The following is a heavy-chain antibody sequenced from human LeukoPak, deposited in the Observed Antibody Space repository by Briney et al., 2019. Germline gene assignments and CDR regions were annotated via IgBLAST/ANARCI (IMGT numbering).Heavy chain of an antibody. Sequence: GGSLRLSCAASGFTFSNYRMNWVRQAPGKGLEWVSYISSSGSTIYYADSVRGRFTISRDNAKNSLYLQMNSLRAEDTAVYYCATVGGYCSSTSCPNWIDPWGQGTLVTVSS. CDR2: ISSSGSTI. CDR1: GFTFSNYR. D-gene: IGHD2-2*01. J-gene: IGHJ5*02. V-gene: IGHV3-48*01. CDR3: ATVGGYCSSTSCPNWIDP.